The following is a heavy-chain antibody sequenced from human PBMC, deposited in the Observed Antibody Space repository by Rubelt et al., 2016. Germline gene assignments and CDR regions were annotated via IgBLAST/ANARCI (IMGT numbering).Heavy chain of an antibody. Sequence: QEQLVQSGAEVRKPGASVSISCKPSGHNFIGYHIHWVRQAPGQGLEWMGIITSSGGSTSYAQKFQGRVSLTRDTVERNSRRPEDTAVYFCAARHGTQTYGAFDLWGQGTKVTVSS. J-gene: IGHJ3*01. D-gene: IGHD6-13*01. CDR2: ITSSGGST. CDR3: AARHGTQTYGAFDL. CDR1: GHNFIGYH. V-gene: IGHV1-46*01.